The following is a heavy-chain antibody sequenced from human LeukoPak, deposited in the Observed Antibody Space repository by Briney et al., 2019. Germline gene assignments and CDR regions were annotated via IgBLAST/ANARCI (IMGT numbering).Heavy chain of an antibody. D-gene: IGHD2-21*02. CDR3: ARRFGYCGGDCYTSYFDY. V-gene: IGHV4-39*01. CDR1: GGSISSSSYY. J-gene: IGHJ4*02. Sequence: SETLSLTCTVSGGSISSSSYYWGWIRQPPGKELEWIGSIYYSGSTYYNPSLKSRVTISVDTSKNQFSLKLSSVTAADTAVYYCARRFGYCGGDCYTSYFDYWGQGTLVTVSS. CDR2: IYYSGST.